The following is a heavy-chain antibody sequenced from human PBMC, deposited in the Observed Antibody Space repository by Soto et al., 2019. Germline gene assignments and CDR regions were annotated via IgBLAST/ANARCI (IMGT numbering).Heavy chain of an antibody. J-gene: IGHJ5*02. CDR3: AKAVLQWQKVEWFDH. CDR1: GFIVSSKY. V-gene: IGHV3-66*01. Sequence: KLVESGGGLVQPVGSLRLSCAASGFIVSSKYMSWVRQAPGKGLEWVSVLYGSGDTYYADSVRGRFTISRDSSKNTLYLQMNRLRVDDTGVYYCAKAVLQWQKVEWFDHWGQGALVSVSS. D-gene: IGHD4-4*01. CDR2: LYGSGDT.